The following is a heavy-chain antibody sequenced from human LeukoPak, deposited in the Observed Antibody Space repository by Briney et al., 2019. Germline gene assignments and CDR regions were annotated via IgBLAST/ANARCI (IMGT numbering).Heavy chain of an antibody. CDR1: GFDFRDYF. J-gene: IGHJ3*02. CDR2: INPDTEDS. D-gene: IGHD6-19*01. V-gene: IGHV1-2*02. Sequence: ASVKVSCKASGFDFRDYFIHWVRQAPGEGLEWMGSINPDTEDSKIAQQFQGRVTMTRDTSISTAYMELSRLRSDDTAVYYCARGGSGWFDAFDIWGQGTMVTVSS. CDR3: ARGGSGWFDAFDI.